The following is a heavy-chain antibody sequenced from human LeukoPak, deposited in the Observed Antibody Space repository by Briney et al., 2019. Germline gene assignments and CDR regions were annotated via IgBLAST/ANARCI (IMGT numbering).Heavy chain of an antibody. D-gene: IGHD4-17*01. V-gene: IGHV1-18*01. CDR3: ARDKRLRQYNWFDP. Sequence: ASVKVSCKASGYTFTSYGISWVRQAPGQGLEWMGWISAYNGNTNYAQKLQGRVTMTTDTSTSTAYMELRSLRSDDTAVYYCARDKRLRQYNWFDPWGQGTLVTVSS. CDR2: ISAYNGNT. J-gene: IGHJ5*02. CDR1: GYTFTSYG.